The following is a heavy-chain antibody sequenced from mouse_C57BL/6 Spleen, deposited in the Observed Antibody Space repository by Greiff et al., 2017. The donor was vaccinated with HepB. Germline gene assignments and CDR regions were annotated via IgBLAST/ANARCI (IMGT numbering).Heavy chain of an antibody. CDR3: ARAGSSPPYAMDY. V-gene: IGHV1-80*01. D-gene: IGHD1-1*01. CDR1: GYAFSSYW. Sequence: QVQLQQSGAELVKPGASVKISCKASGYAFSSYWMNWVKQRPGKGLEWIGQIYPGDGDTNYNGKFKGKATLTADKSSSTAYMQLSSLTSEDSAVYFGARAGSSPPYAMDYWGQGTSVTVSS. J-gene: IGHJ4*01. CDR2: IYPGDGDT.